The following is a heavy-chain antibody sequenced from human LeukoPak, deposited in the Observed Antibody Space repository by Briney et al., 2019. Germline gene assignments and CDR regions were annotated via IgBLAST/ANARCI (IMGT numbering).Heavy chain of an antibody. CDR1: GGSIGGFY. D-gene: IGHD4-23*01. CDR2: IYYSGST. CDR3: GRLYGGNALRGVDY. Sequence: PSETLSLTCGVSGGSIGGFYWTWIRQPPGKGLEWIGYIYYSGSTNYNPSLRSRVTISVDTSKNQFSLRLSSVTAADTAVYYCGRLYGGNALRGVDYWGQGTLVTVSS. J-gene: IGHJ4*02. V-gene: IGHV4-59*01.